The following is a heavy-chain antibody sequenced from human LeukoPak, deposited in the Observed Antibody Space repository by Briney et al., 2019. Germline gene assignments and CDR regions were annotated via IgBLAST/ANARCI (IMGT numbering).Heavy chain of an antibody. CDR2: ISGYNDET. Sequence: ASVKVSCKTSGYTFTSYGLYWVRQAPGQGLEWMGWISGYNDETNYARKFQGRVTVTTDTSTTTAYMELTSLTSDDTALYYCAREGDSAGWYRPAFRLLDYWGQGTMVTVSS. CDR1: GYTFTSYG. V-gene: IGHV1-18*01. D-gene: IGHD6-19*01. CDR3: AREGDSAGWYRPAFRLLDY. J-gene: IGHJ4*02.